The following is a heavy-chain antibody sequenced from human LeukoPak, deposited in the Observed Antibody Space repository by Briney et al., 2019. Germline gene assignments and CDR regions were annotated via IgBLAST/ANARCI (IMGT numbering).Heavy chain of an antibody. Sequence: ASVKVSCKASGYTFTSYYMHWVRQAPGQGLVWMGIINPSGGSTSYAQKFQGRVTMTRGTSTSTVYMELSSLRSEDTAVYYCASTAGPSDSSSWYSAAYWGQGTLVTVSS. CDR1: GYTFTSYY. J-gene: IGHJ4*02. V-gene: IGHV1-46*01. D-gene: IGHD6-13*01. CDR3: ASTAGPSDSSSWYSAAY. CDR2: INPSGGST.